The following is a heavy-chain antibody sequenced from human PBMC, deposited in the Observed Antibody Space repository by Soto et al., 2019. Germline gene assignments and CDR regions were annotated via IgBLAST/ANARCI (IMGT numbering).Heavy chain of an antibody. CDR1: GFTFSSYA. V-gene: IGHV3-23*01. D-gene: IGHD3-9*01. CDR2: ISGSGGST. CDR3: AKGSDILTAYDAFDI. J-gene: IGHJ3*02. Sequence: GGSLRLSCAASGFTFSSYAMSWVRQAPGNGLEWVSAISGSGGSTYYADSVKGRFTISRDNSKNTLYLQMNSLRAEDTAVYYCAKGSDILTAYDAFDIWGQGTMVTVSS.